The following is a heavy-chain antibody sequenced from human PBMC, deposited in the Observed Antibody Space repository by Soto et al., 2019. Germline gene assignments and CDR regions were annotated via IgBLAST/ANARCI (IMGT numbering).Heavy chain of an antibody. V-gene: IGHV1-69*13. D-gene: IGHD3-22*01. CDR1: GGTFSSYA. Sequence: ASVKVSCKASGGTFSSYAISWVRQAPGQGLEWMGGIIPIFGTANYAQKFQGRVTITADESTSTAYMELSSLRSEDTAVYYCARSSTTAVSGYDYFDYWGQGTLVTVSS. CDR2: IIPIFGTA. CDR3: ARSSTTAVSGYDYFDY. J-gene: IGHJ4*02.